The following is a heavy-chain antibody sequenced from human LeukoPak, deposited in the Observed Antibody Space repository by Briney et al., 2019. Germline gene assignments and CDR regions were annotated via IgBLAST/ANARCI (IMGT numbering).Heavy chain of an antibody. CDR2: IYHSGST. D-gene: IGHD5-12*01. Sequence: PSETLSLTCAVSGYSISSGYYWGWIRQPPGKGLEGIGSIYHSGSTYYNPSLKSRVTISVDTSKNQFSLKLSSVTAGDTAVYYCARADSGYDFHYWGQGTLVTVSS. V-gene: IGHV4-38-2*01. CDR1: GYSISSGYY. CDR3: ARADSGYDFHY. J-gene: IGHJ4*02.